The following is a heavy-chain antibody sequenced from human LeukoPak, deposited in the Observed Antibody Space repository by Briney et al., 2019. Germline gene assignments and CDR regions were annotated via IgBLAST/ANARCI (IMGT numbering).Heavy chain of an antibody. Sequence: SETLSLTCTVSGGSISSYYWSWIRQPPGKGLEWIGYIYYSGSTNYNPSLKSRVTISVDTSKNQFSLKLSSVTAADTAVYYCAKVLIAVAAGWFDPWGQGTLVTVSS. CDR3: AKVLIAVAAGWFDP. V-gene: IGHV4-59*01. D-gene: IGHD6-19*01. CDR1: GGSISSYY. J-gene: IGHJ5*02. CDR2: IYYSGST.